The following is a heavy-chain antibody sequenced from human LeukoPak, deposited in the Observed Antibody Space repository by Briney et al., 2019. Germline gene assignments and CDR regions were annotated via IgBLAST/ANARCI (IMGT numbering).Heavy chain of an antibody. J-gene: IGHJ4*02. Sequence: PSETLSLTCTVSGGSISSYYWCWIRQPPGKGLEWIGYIYYSGSTNYNPSLKSRVTISVDTSKNQFSLKLSSVTAADTAVYYCARRYSGSYSDYFDYWGQGTLVTVSS. D-gene: IGHD1-26*01. V-gene: IGHV4-59*08. CDR1: GGSISSYY. CDR3: ARRYSGSYSDYFDY. CDR2: IYYSGST.